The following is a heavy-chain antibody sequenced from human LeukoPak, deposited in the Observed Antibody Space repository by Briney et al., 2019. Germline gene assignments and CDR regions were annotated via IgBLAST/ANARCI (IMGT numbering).Heavy chain of an antibody. CDR2: ISHDGSNK. V-gene: IGHV3-30-3*01. J-gene: IGHJ4*02. CDR3: ARVLNYYDSSGYYFSY. Sequence: PGRSLRLSCAASGFTFSYYTMHWVRQAPGKGLEWVAVISHDGSNKYYADSVKGRLTISRDNSKNTLYLQMNSLRAEDTAVYYCARVLNYYDSSGYYFSYWGQGTLVTVSS. D-gene: IGHD3-22*01. CDR1: GFTFSYYT.